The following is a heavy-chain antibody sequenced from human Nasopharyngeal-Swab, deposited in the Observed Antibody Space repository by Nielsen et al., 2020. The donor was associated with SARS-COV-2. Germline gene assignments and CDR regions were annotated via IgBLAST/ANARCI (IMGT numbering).Heavy chain of an antibody. V-gene: IGHV4-39*01. J-gene: IGHJ4*02. CDR3: ARLGFHSSSWYGGGGY. CDR1: GGSISSSSYY. CDR2: IYYSGST. Sequence: SETLSLTCTVSGGSISSSSYYWGWIRQPPGKGLEWIGSIYYSGSTYYNPSLKSRVTISVDTSKNQFSLKLSSVTAADTAVYYCARLGFHSSSWYGGGGYWGQGTLVTVSS. D-gene: IGHD6-13*01.